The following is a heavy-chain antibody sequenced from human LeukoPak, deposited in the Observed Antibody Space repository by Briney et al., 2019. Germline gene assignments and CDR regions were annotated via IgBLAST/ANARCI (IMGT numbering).Heavy chain of an antibody. D-gene: IGHD3-10*01. CDR2: ISAYSGNT. J-gene: IGHJ4*02. Sequence: ASVKVSCKASGYTFTSYGISWVRQAPGQGLEWMGWISAYSGNTNYAQKLQGRVTMTTDTSTSTAYMELRSLRSDDTAVYYCARDRKTYYYGSGTHFDYWGQGTLVTVSS. CDR1: GYTFTSYG. V-gene: IGHV1-18*01. CDR3: ARDRKTYYYGSGTHFDY.